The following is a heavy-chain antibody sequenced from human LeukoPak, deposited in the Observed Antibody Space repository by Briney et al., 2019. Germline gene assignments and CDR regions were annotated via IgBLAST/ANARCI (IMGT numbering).Heavy chain of an antibody. CDR3: ARDPRNVGLAP. J-gene: IGHJ5*02. CDR1: GFSLSGYW. D-gene: IGHD2-15*01. CDR2: NNGDGSTT. Sequence: GGSLRLSCVASGFSLSGYWKYWVRQAPGKGLMYISRNNGDGSTTNYADVVKGRFTMSRDNVKNTLYLQMNSLRVEDTAVYYCARDPRNVGLAPWGQGTLVTVSS. V-gene: IGHV3-74*01.